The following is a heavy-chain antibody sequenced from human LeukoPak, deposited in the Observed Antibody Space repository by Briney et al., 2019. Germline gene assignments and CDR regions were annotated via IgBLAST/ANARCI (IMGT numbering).Heavy chain of an antibody. V-gene: IGHV3-15*01. CDR2: IKSKTDGGTT. Sequence: GGSLRLSCAASGFTFSSYAMHWVRQAPGKGLEWVGRIKSKTDGGTTDYAAPVKGRFTISRDDSKNTLYLQMNSLKTEDTAVYYCTTDTDYGHDAFDIWGQGTMVTVSS. J-gene: IGHJ3*02. D-gene: IGHD4-17*01. CDR3: TTDTDYGHDAFDI. CDR1: GFTFSSYA.